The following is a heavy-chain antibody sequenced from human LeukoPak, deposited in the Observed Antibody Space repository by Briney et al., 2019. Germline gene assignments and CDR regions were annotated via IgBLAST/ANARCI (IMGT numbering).Heavy chain of an antibody. CDR3: AKDGVSRGIPDYGDYYYYYMDV. CDR1: GFTFSSYA. D-gene: IGHD4-17*01. CDR2: ISGSGGST. V-gene: IGHV3-23*01. J-gene: IGHJ6*03. Sequence: GGSLRLSCAASGFTFSSYAMSWVRQAPGKGLEWVSAISGSGGSTYYADSVKGRFTISRDNSKNTLHLQMNSLRAEDTAVYYCAKDGVSRGIPDYGDYYYYYMDVWGKGTTVTVSS.